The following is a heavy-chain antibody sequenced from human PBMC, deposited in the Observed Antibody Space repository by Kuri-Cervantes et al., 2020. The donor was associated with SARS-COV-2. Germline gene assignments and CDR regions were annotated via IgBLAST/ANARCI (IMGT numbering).Heavy chain of an antibody. V-gene: IGHV4-30-2*02. CDR3: ARYTRAMIVVVTGARAFDI. Sequence: SETLSLTCAVSGGSISSGGYSWSWIRQPPGKGLEWTGYIYHSGSTYYNPSLKSRVTISVDTSKNQFSLKLSSVTAADTAVYYCARYTRAMIVVVTGARAFDIWGQGTMVTVSS. J-gene: IGHJ3*02. CDR1: GGSISSGGYS. CDR2: IYHSGST. D-gene: IGHD3-22*01.